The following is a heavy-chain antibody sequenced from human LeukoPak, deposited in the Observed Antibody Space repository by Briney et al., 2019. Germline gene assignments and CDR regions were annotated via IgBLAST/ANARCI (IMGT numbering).Heavy chain of an antibody. D-gene: IGHD4-17*01. J-gene: IGHJ3*02. CDR3: AKDPNGDYIGTFDI. V-gene: IGHV3-23*01. CDR1: GFTFSNYW. CDR2: ISGSGGST. Sequence: GGSLRLSCVASGFTFSNYWMHWVRQVPGKGPEWVSSISGSGGSTQYAASVQGRFTISRDNSKNTLYLQMNSLRAEDTAVYYCAKDPNGDYIGTFDIWGQGTMVTVSS.